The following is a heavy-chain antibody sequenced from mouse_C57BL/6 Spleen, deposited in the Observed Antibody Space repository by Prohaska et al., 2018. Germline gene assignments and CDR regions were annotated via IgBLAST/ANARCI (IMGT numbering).Heavy chain of an antibody. CDR3: ARSATVPWFAY. D-gene: IGHD4-1*02. CDR2: IDPESCNT. J-gene: IGHJ3*01. Sequence: QFQLQLSGPELVKPGSSVQISCKSTGYPLTDCYINSVKQRPGQGLEWIGWIDPESCNTKYKEKFKGKATLTVDTSSSTAYMQLSSLTSEDSAVYFCARSATVPWFAYWGQGTLVTVSA. CDR1: GYPLTDCY. V-gene: IGHV1-84*01.